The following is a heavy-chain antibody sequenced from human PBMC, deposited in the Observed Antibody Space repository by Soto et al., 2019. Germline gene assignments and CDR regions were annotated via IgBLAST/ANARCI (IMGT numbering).Heavy chain of an antibody. J-gene: IGHJ6*03. CDR2: INDSGNI. CDR1: GGSFSGYQ. CDR3: ARGLILWFGELSRRGGHYYYMDV. V-gene: IGHV4-34*02. D-gene: IGHD3-10*01. Sequence: QVQVQQWGAGLLKSSETLSLTWAVYGGSFSGYQWTWIRQAPEKGLEWIGEINDSGNINYNPSLKSRVTILVDTAKNQISLRLSSVTAADTAVYYCARGLILWFGELSRRGGHYYYMDVWGKGTTVTVSS.